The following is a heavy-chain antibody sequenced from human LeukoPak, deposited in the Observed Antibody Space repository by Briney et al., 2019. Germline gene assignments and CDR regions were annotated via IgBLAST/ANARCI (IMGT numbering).Heavy chain of an antibody. CDR2: ISYDGSNK. J-gene: IGHJ6*02. Sequence: QAGGSLRLSCAASGFTFSSYAMHWVRQAPGKGLEWVAVISYDGSNKYYADSVKGRFTISRDNSKNTLYLQMNSLRAEDTAVYYCARDRGKDYDILTGYFYGMDVWGQGTTVTVSS. D-gene: IGHD3-9*01. CDR3: ARDRGKDYDILTGYFYGMDV. CDR1: GFTFSSYA. V-gene: IGHV3-30-3*01.